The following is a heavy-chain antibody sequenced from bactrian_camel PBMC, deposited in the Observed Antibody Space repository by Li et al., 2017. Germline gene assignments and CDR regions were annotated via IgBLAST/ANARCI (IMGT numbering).Heavy chain of an antibody. CDR3: AAGRICTTPGGLDAPPYRFNY. CDR1: GATEMGYC. J-gene: IGHJ4*01. V-gene: IGHV3S42*01. Sequence: DVQLVESGGGSVQAGGSLKLACRISGATEMGYCMAWFRQTPENSAREGIASIDSDGTTTYARSVKGRFTISRDSANNTLYLRMNSLKPEDTAMYYCAAGRICTTPGGLDAPPYRFNYRGQGTQVTVS. CDR2: IDSDGTT. D-gene: IGHD2*01.